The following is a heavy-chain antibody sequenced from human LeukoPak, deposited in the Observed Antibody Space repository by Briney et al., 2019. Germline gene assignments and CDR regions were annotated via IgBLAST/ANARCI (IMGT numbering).Heavy chain of an antibody. Sequence: PGGSLRLSCAASEFTFTSYELNWVRQAPGKGLEWVSYISSSGNTKSYADTVKGRFTISRDNAKNSLYLQVISLRAEDTAVYYCARGPSIAARYDAFDIWGQGTMVTVSS. V-gene: IGHV3-48*03. CDR2: ISSSGNTK. CDR3: ARGPSIAARYDAFDI. J-gene: IGHJ3*02. CDR1: EFTFTSYE. D-gene: IGHD6-6*01.